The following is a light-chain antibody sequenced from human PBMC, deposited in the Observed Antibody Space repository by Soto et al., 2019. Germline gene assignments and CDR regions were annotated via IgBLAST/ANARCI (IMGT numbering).Light chain of an antibody. CDR3: LQYETYWT. J-gene: IGKJ1*01. Sequence: LLTQSPSTLSASIGDRITITCRASQTINNWLAWYQQKPGKAPKLLIHKTSTLESGVPSRFSGSGSGTEFTLTISSLQPDDFATYYCLQYETYWTFGQGTKVDIK. V-gene: IGKV1-5*03. CDR1: QTINNW. CDR2: KTS.